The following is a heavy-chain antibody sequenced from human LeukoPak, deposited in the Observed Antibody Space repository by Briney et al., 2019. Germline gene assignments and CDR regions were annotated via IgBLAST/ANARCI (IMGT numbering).Heavy chain of an antibody. CDR2: VYYSGDT. D-gene: IGHD3-16*01. Sequence: KPSETLSLTCTVSGGSTSSDYWSWIRQSPGKGLEWVGYVYYSGDTGKNPSLKSRVTILLDTSKNQCSLKLTSVSAADTAVYYCARLKLGAYFDLWGRGTLVTVSS. CDR1: GGSTSSDY. CDR3: ARLKLGAYFDL. V-gene: IGHV4-59*08. J-gene: IGHJ2*01.